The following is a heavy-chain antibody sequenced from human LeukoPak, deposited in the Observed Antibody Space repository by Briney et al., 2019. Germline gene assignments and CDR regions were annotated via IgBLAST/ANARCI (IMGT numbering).Heavy chain of an antibody. Sequence: QTGGSLRLSCAASGFTFISYWLSWVRQPPGKGLEWVANIQQDGSEKNYVDSVKGRFTISRDNGKNSLYLQMNSLRAEDTAVYYCARPHLDHGDFFDYWGQGTMVTVSS. V-gene: IGHV3-7*01. D-gene: IGHD4-17*01. J-gene: IGHJ4*02. CDR2: IQQDGSEK. CDR1: GFTFISYW. CDR3: ARPHLDHGDFFDY.